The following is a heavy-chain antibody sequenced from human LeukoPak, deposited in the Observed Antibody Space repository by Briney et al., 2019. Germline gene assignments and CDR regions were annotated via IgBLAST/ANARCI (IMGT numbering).Heavy chain of an antibody. D-gene: IGHD3-9*01. V-gene: IGHV4-59*01. CDR1: GGSISSYY. Sequence: SETLSLTCTVSGGSISSYYWSWIRQPPGKGLEWIGYIYYSGSTDYNPSLKSRVTISVDMSKNQFSLKLSSVTAADTAMYYCALGEYDILTGYYDAFDIWGQGTMVTVSS. CDR2: IYYSGST. CDR3: ALGEYDILTGYYDAFDI. J-gene: IGHJ3*02.